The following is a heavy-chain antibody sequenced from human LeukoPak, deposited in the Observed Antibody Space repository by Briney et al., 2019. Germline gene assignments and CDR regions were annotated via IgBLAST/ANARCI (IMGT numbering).Heavy chain of an antibody. CDR3: KTNVDTAMVPLYYFDY. Sequence: ASVKVSCKASGYTFTSYAMHWVRQAPGQRLEWMGWINAGNGNTKYSQKFQGRVTITRDTSTSTAYMELRSLRSDDTAVYYCKTNVDTAMVPLYYFDYWGQGTLVTVSS. CDR1: GYTFTSYA. V-gene: IGHV1-3*01. J-gene: IGHJ4*02. D-gene: IGHD5-18*01. CDR2: INAGNGNT.